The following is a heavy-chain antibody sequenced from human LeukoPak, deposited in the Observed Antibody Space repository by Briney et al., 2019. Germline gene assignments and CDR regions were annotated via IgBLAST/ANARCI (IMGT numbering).Heavy chain of an antibody. CDR1: GFTFSSYA. D-gene: IGHD6-6*01. CDR2: ISGSGDST. Sequence: SGGSLRLSCAVSGFTFSSYAMRWVRQAPGKGLEWVSSISGSGDSTYYAGSVKGRFTISRDNSKNTLYLQMNSLRAEDTAVYYCAKDPSDSSSYWGQGTLVTVSS. CDR3: AKDPSDSSSY. V-gene: IGHV3-23*01. J-gene: IGHJ4*02.